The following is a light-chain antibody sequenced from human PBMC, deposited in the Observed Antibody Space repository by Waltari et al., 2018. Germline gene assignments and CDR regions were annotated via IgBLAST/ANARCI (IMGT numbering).Light chain of an antibody. CDR3: SSYAGSNLWV. J-gene: IGLJ3*02. V-gene: IGLV2-8*01. CDR1: RSHVGGYAF. Sequence: QSALTQPPSASGSPGQSVTISCTGTRSHVGGYAFVSLYQQHPDKAPKLMIYEVTKRPSVVPDRFSGSKSGNTASLTVSGLQAEDEADYYCSSYAGSNLWVFGGGTKLTVL. CDR2: EVT.